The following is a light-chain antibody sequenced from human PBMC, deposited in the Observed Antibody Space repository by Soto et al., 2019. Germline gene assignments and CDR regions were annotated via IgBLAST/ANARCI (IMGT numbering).Light chain of an antibody. V-gene: IGKV3-11*01. Sequence: EIVLTQSPGTLSLSPGERATLSCRASQSVSSYLAWYQQKTGQAPRLLIYDVSTRATGITARFSGSGSGTDFTLTITSLETEEFAVYSCQQRSDWPITFGQWTRLEIK. CDR1: QSVSSY. CDR3: QQRSDWPIT. CDR2: DVS. J-gene: IGKJ5*01.